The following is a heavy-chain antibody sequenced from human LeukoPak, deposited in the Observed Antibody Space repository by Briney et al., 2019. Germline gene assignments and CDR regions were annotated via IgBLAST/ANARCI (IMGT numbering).Heavy chain of an antibody. CDR2: ISYDGSNK. D-gene: IGHD2-21*01. CDR3: AKTRGDFDYYGMDV. CDR1: GFTFSSYG. J-gene: IGHJ6*02. V-gene: IGHV3-30*18. Sequence: GGSLRLSCAASGFTFSSYGMHWVRQAPGKGLEWVAVISYDGSNKYYADPVKGRFTISRDNSKNTLYLQMNSLRAEDTAVYYCAKTRGDFDYYGMDVWGQGTTVTVSS.